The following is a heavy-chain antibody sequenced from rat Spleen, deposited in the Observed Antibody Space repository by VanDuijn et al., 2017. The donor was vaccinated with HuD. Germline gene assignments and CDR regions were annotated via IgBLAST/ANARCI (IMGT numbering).Heavy chain of an antibody. V-gene: IGHV2-47*01. D-gene: IGHD4-2*01. J-gene: IGHJ2*01. CDR2: IWNHGGT. Sequence: QVQLKESGPGLVQPSQTLSLTCTVSGLSLTSNSVSWIRQPPGKGLEWIGVIWNHGGTDYNSAIKSRLSISRDTSKSQVFLKMNSLQTEDTATYFCARDRTGPFDYWGQGVKVTVSS. CDR1: GLSLTSNS. CDR3: ARDRTGPFDY.